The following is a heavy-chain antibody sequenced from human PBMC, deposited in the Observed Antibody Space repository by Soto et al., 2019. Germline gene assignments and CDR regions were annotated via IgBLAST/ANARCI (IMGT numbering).Heavy chain of an antibody. CDR3: ASETGYYYYGMDV. J-gene: IGHJ6*02. CDR1: GGTFSSYA. V-gene: IGHV1-69*13. CDR2: IIPIFGTA. Sequence: SVKVSCKASGGTFSSYAISWGRQAPGQGLEWMGGIIPIFGTANYAQKFQGRVTITADESTSTAYMELSSLRSEDTAVYYCASETGYYYYGMDVWGQGTTVTVSS.